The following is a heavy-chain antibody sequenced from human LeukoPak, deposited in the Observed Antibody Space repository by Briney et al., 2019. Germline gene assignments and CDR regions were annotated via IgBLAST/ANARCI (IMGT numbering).Heavy chain of an antibody. CDR3: AKDGLYYDGSAHVYYFDS. Sequence: GGSLILSCAASGFTFSRSAMSWVRQAPGKGLEFVSSIIYSGAYTYYADSVKGRFTISRDNSKNTLYLQMNSLRAEDTALYYCAKDGLYYDGSAHVYYFDSWGQGTLVTVSS. CDR2: IIYSGAYT. V-gene: IGHV3-23*01. CDR1: GFTFSRSA. D-gene: IGHD3-22*01. J-gene: IGHJ4*02.